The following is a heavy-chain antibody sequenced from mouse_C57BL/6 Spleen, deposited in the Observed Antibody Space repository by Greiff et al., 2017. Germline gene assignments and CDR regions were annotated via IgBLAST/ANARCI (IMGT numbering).Heavy chain of an antibody. D-gene: IGHD2-13*01. V-gene: IGHV3-6*01. Sequence: VQLQQSGPGLVKPSQSLSLTCSVTGYSITSGYYWNWIRQFPGNKLEWMGYISYDGSNNYNPSLKNRISITRDTSKNQFFLKLNSVTTEDTATYYCARDGDYSYDDWGKGTTLTVAA. CDR3: ARDGDYSYDD. J-gene: IGHJ2*01. CDR2: ISYDGSN. CDR1: GYSITSGYY.